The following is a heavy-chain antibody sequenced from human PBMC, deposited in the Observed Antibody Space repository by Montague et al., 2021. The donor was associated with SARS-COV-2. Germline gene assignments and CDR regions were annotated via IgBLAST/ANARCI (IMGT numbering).Heavy chain of an antibody. Sequence: SVKVSCKASGYTFTSYDINWVRQATGQGLEWMGWMNPNSGNTGYAQKFQGRVTMTRKTSISTAYMELSSLRSEDTAVYYCARAQMVRGVIIVDKYYFDYWGQGTLVTVSS. CDR2: MNPNSGNT. J-gene: IGHJ4*02. V-gene: IGHV1-8*01. CDR3: ARAQMVRGVIIVDKYYFDY. CDR1: GYTFTSYD. D-gene: IGHD3-10*01.